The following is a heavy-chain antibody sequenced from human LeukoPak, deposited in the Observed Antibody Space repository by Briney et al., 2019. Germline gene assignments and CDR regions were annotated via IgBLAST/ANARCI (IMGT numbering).Heavy chain of an antibody. V-gene: IGHV3-30*02. CDR3: AKMGPSSSWYHPNDY. Sequence: QSGGSLRLSCAASGFTFSSYGMHWVRQAPGKGLEWVAFIQYDGSNKYYADSVKGRFTISRDNSKNTLYLQMNSLRAEDTAVYYCAKMGPSSSWYHPNDYWGQGTLVTVSS. CDR2: IQYDGSNK. CDR1: GFTFSSYG. J-gene: IGHJ4*02. D-gene: IGHD6-13*01.